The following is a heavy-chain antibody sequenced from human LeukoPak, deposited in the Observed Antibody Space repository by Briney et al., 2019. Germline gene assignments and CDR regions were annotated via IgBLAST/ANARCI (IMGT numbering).Heavy chain of an antibody. CDR3: AREGNTVTSHNWFDP. Sequence: PGGSLRLSCAASGFTFDDYGMSWVRQAPGKGLEWVSGINWSGGSTGYADSVKGRFTISRDNAKNSLYLQMNSLRAEDTALYHCAREGNTVTSHNWFDPWGQGTLVTVSS. J-gene: IGHJ5*02. D-gene: IGHD4-17*01. CDR1: GFTFDDYG. V-gene: IGHV3-20*01. CDR2: INWSGGST.